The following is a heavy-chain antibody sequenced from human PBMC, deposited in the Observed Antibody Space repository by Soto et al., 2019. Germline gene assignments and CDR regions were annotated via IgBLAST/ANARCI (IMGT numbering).Heavy chain of an antibody. CDR1: GGSISRYY. J-gene: IGHJ6*02. D-gene: IGHD2-21*02. V-gene: IGHV4-59*01. Sequence: QVQLQESGPGLAKPSETLSLTCTVSGGSISRYYWSWIRQPPGKGLEWIGYMYNTGSTVYNPPFKSRVTISVDTSKNQFSLKLNSVTAADTAVYYCARDLWGYCGTDCYPLDVWGQGTTVTVSS. CDR3: ARDLWGYCGTDCYPLDV. CDR2: MYNTGST.